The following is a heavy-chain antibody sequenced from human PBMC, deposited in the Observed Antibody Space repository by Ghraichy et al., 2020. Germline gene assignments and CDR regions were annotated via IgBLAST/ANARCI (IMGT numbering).Heavy chain of an antibody. V-gene: IGHV4-34*01. CDR2: INHSGST. CDR3: ARGPGHYDFWSGYSSLLFDY. J-gene: IGHJ4*02. CDR1: GGSFSGYY. Sequence: SETLSLTCAVYGGSFSGYYWSWIRQPPGKGLEWIGEINHSGSTNYNPSLKSRVTISVDTSKNQFSLKLSSVTAADTAVYYCARGPGHYDFWSGYSSLLFDYWGQGTLVTVSS. D-gene: IGHD3-3*01.